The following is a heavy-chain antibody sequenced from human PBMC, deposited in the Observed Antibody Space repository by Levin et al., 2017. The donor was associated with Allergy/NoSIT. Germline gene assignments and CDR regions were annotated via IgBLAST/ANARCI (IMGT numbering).Heavy chain of an antibody. V-gene: IGHV3-23*01. CDR3: AKDRDKYGWDFDY. D-gene: IGHD6-19*01. CDR1: GFTFSNYA. CDR2: IRNSGDNT. Sequence: GESLKISCGASGFTFSNYAMNWVRQAPGKGLEWVSSIRNSGDNTYYADSVKGRFTISRDNSKDTLYLQMNSLRAEDTAVYYCAKDRDKYGWDFDYWGRGTLVTVPS. J-gene: IGHJ4*02.